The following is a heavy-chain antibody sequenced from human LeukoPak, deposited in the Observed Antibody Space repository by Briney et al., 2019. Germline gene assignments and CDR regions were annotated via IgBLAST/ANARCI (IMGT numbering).Heavy chain of an antibody. D-gene: IGHD6-13*01. V-gene: IGHV4-59*12. J-gene: IGHJ3*02. CDR2: IYYSGST. CDR3: AKGGGGIAAAGTPGPMIPGAFDI. CDR1: GGSISSYY. Sequence: SETLSLTCTVSGGSISSYYWSWIRQPPGKGLEWIGYIYYSGSTNYNPSLKSRVTISVDTSKNQFPLKLSSVTAADTAVYYCAKGGGGIAAAGTPGPMIPGAFDIWGQGTMVTVSS.